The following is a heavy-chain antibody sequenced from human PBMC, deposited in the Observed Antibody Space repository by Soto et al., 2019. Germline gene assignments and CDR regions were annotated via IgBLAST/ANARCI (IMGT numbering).Heavy chain of an antibody. Sequence: QVQLVQSGSELKKPGASVKVSCKASGYTFTSYAMNWVRQAPGQGLEWMGWINTNTGNPTYAQGFTGRFVFSLDTAVSTAYLQSCSRKAEDTAVYYCARGTPFKATVTLGYWGQGTLVTVSS. J-gene: IGHJ4*02. D-gene: IGHD4-4*01. CDR2: INTNTGNP. CDR1: GYTFTSYA. V-gene: IGHV7-4-1*01. CDR3: ARGTPFKATVTLGY.